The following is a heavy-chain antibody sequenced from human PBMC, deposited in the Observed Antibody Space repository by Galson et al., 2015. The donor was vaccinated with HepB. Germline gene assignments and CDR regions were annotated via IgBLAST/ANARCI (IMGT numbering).Heavy chain of an antibody. CDR3: AKGRGIVGATSPLGY. J-gene: IGHJ4*02. D-gene: IGHD1-26*01. CDR2: ISGSGGST. CDR1: GFTFSSYA. V-gene: IGHV3-23*01. Sequence: SLRLSCAASGFTFSSYAMSWVRQAPGKGLEWVSAISGSGGSTYYADSVKGRFTISRDNSKNTLYLQMNSLRAEDTAVYYCAKGRGIVGATSPLGYWGQGTLVTVSS.